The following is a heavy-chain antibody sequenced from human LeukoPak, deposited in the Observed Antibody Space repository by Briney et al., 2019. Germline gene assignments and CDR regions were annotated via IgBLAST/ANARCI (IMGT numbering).Heavy chain of an antibody. D-gene: IGHD2-15*01. CDR3: ARDRNVEVVAANPFGY. J-gene: IGHJ4*02. CDR2: INPNSGGT. CDR1: GYTFTGYY. V-gene: IGHV1-2*06. Sequence: GASVKVSCKASGYTFTGYYMHWVRQAPGQGLEWMGRINPNSGGTNYAQKFQGRVTMTRDTSISTAYMELSRLRSDDTAVYYCARDRNVEVVAANPFGYWGQGILVTVSS.